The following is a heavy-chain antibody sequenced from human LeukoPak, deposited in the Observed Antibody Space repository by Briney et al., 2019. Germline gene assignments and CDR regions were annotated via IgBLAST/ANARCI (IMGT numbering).Heavy chain of an antibody. CDR2: IYYSGST. D-gene: IGHD5-12*01. V-gene: IGHV4-59*01. CDR3: ARARGYSGYAYFDY. Sequence: PSETLSLTRTVSGDSISSYYWSWIRQPPGKGLEWIGYIYYSGSTNYNPSLKSRVTISVDTSKNQFSLKLSSVTAADTAVYYCARARGYSGYAYFDYWGQGTLVTVSS. CDR1: GDSISSYY. J-gene: IGHJ4*02.